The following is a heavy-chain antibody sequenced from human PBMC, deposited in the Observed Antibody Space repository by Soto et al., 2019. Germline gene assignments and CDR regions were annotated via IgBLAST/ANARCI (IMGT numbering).Heavy chain of an antibody. CDR2: IIPIFGTA. CDR1: GGTFSSYA. Sequence: QVQLVQSGAEVKKPGSSVKVSCKASGGTFSSYAISWVRQAPGQGLEWMGGIIPIFGTADYAQEFQGRVTITADASTSTAYMDLSSLRSEDTAVYYCATPPSHYYYYRMDVWGQGTTVTVSS. CDR3: ATPPSHYYYYRMDV. D-gene: IGHD7-27*01. V-gene: IGHV1-69*12. J-gene: IGHJ6*02.